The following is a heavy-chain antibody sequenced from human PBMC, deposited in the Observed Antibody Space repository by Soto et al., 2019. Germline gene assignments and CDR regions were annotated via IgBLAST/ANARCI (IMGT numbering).Heavy chain of an antibody. CDR2: ISYDGSNK. CDR1: GFTFSSYA. J-gene: IGHJ3*02. Sequence: PGGSLRLSCAASGFTFSSYAMHWVRQAPGKGLEWVAVISYDGSNKYYADSVKGRFTISRDNSKNTLYLQMNSLRAEDTAVYYCARDRNRMVTSTIVVVWDAFDIWGQGTMVTVSS. CDR3: ARDRNRMVTSTIVVVWDAFDI. V-gene: IGHV3-30-3*01. D-gene: IGHD3-22*01.